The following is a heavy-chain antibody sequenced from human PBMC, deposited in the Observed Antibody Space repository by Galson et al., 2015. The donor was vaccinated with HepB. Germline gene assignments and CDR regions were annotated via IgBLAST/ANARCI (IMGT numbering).Heavy chain of an antibody. D-gene: IGHD3-10*01. CDR2: IGAYNGNT. CDR1: GYSFNSYG. CDR3: AVVRGVRRGYFKH. V-gene: IGHV1-18*01. Sequence: SVKVSCKASGYSFNSYGMSWVRQAPGQGLEWMGWIGAYNGNTNYAQKFQGRVTMTTDTSTSTAYMELRSLRSDDTAVYYCAVVRGVRRGYFKHWGQGTLVIVSS. J-gene: IGHJ1*01.